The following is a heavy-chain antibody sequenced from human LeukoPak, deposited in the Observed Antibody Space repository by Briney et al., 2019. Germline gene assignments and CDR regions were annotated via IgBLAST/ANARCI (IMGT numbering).Heavy chain of an antibody. CDR1: GYNFTNYW. D-gene: IGHD2-15*01. Sequence: GESLQISCRGSGYNFTNYWIVWVRPMPGKGLEWMGIIYPGDSDTRYSPSFQGQVTISADKSIGTAYLQWSSLKASDTAMYYCARRGLCSGGSCYGLSDYWGQGTLVTVSS. V-gene: IGHV5-51*01. J-gene: IGHJ4*02. CDR2: IYPGDSDT. CDR3: ARRGLCSGGSCYGLSDY.